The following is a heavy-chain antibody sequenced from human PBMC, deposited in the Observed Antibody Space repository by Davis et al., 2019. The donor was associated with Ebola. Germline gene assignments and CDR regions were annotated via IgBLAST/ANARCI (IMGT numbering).Heavy chain of an antibody. CDR3: ATVFEY. CDR2: IKQDGSDK. CDR1: GFTFSSYW. V-gene: IGHV3-7*01. J-gene: IGHJ4*02. Sequence: GESLKISCAASGFTFSSYWMSWVRQAPGKGLEWVANIKQDGSDKFYVDSVRGRFTISKDNAKNSLYLQMNSLRAEDTAVYYCATVFEYWGQGILVTVSS. D-gene: IGHD1-14*01.